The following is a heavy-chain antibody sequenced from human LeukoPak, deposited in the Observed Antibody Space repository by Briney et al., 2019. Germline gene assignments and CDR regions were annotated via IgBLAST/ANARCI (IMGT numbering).Heavy chain of an antibody. D-gene: IGHD3-10*01. V-gene: IGHV4-59*08. J-gene: IGHJ4*02. CDR3: ARAAGYGSGSFDY. CDR2: IYYSGST. CDR1: GGSISSYY. Sequence: PSETLSLTCTVSGGSISSYYWSCIRQPPGKGLEWIGYIYYSGSTNYNPSLKSRVTISVDTSKNQFSLKLSSVTAADTAVYYCARAAGYGSGSFDYWGQGTLVTVSS.